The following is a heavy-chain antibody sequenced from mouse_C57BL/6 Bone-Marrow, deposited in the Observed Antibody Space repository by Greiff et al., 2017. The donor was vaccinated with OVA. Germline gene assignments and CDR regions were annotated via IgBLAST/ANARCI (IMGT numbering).Heavy chain of an antibody. CDR1: GFTFSDYG. CDR3: ARPHYYGRGFDY. V-gene: IGHV5-17*01. Sequence: EVKLVESGGGLVKPGGSLKLSCAASGFTFSDYGMHWVRQAPEKGLEWVAYISSGSSTIYYADTVKGRFTISRDNAKNTLFLQMTSLRSEDTAMYYCARPHYYGRGFDYWGQGTTLTVSS. CDR2: ISSGSSTI. D-gene: IGHD1-1*01. J-gene: IGHJ2*01.